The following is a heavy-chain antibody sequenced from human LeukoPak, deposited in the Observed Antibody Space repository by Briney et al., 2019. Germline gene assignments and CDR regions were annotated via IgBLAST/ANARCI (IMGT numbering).Heavy chain of an antibody. CDR1: GYSFTNYW. D-gene: IGHD3-22*01. Sequence: GESLKISCKGSGYSFTNYWIAWVRQMPGKGLERMGIIYPGDSDTRYSPSFQGQVTISVDKSISTAYLQWSSLKASDTAMYYCARQGAYYYDTSAYYGYWGQGTLVTVSS. J-gene: IGHJ4*02. CDR2: IYPGDSDT. V-gene: IGHV5-51*01. CDR3: ARQGAYYYDTSAYYGY.